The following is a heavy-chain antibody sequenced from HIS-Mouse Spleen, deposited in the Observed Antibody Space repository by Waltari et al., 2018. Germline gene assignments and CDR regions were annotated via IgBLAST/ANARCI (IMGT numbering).Heavy chain of an antibody. J-gene: IGHJ4*02. CDR3: AKGGLMVYAIGDY. D-gene: IGHD2-8*01. CDR1: GFTFGSYG. V-gene: IGHV3-33*06. Sequence: QVQLVESGGGVVQPGRSLRLSCAASGFTFGSYGMHWFGQAPGKGLELVEVIWYDGSNKYYADSVKGRFTISRDNSKNTLYLQMNSLRAEDTAVYYCAKGGLMVYAIGDYWGQGTLVTVSS. CDR2: IWYDGSNK.